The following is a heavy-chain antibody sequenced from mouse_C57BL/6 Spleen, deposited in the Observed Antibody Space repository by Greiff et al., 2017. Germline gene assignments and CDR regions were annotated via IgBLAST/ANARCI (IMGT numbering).Heavy chain of an antibody. V-gene: IGHV1-80*01. J-gene: IGHJ1*03. D-gene: IGHD1-1*01. Sequence: QVQLQQSGAELVKPGASVKISCKASGYAFSSYWMNWVKQRPGKGLEWIGQIYPGDGDTNYNGKFKGKATLTADKSSSTAYMQLSSLTSEDSAVYFCARGRYYGSSYWYFDVWGTGTTVTVSS. CDR2: IYPGDGDT. CDR3: ARGRYYGSSYWYFDV. CDR1: GYAFSSYW.